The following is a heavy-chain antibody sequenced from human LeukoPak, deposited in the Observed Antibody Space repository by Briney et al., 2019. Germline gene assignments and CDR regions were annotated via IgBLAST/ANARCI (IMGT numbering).Heavy chain of an antibody. CDR2: IIPIFGTA. CDR3: ARVGTEVDYFDY. J-gene: IGHJ4*02. D-gene: IGHD1-1*01. CDR1: GGTFRRYA. Sequence: SVKVSCKASGGTFRRYAISWVRQAPGEGVEGMGGIIPIFGTANYAQKFQGRVTITADKSTSTAYMELSSLRSEDTAVYYCARVGTEVDYFDYWGQGTLVTVSS. V-gene: IGHV1-69*06.